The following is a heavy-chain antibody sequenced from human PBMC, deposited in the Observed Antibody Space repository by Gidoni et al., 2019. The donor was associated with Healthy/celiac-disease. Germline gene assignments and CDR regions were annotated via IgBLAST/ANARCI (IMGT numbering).Heavy chain of an antibody. V-gene: IGHV1-18*01. Sequence: QVQLVQSGAEVKKPGASVKVSCKASGYTFTSYGISWVRQAPGQGLEWMGWISAYNGNTNYAQKLQGRVTMTTDTSTSTAYMELRSLRSDDTAVYYCARDGTLRFLEWLMDAFDIWGQGTMVTVSS. CDR3: ARDGTLRFLEWLMDAFDI. CDR2: ISAYNGNT. CDR1: GYTFTSYG. J-gene: IGHJ3*02. D-gene: IGHD3-3*01.